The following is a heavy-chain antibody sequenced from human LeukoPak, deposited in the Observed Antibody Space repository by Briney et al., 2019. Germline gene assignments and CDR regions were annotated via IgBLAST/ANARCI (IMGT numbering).Heavy chain of an antibody. CDR3: ARGGAMVRGPASYGMDV. D-gene: IGHD3-10*01. CDR2: IDPNSGGT. V-gene: IGHV1-2*04. Sequence: ASVKVSCKASGYTFTGYYMHWVRQAPGQGLEWMGWIDPNSGGTNYAQKFQGWVTMTRDTSISTAYMELSRLRSDDTAVYYCARGGAMVRGPASYGMDVWGQGTTVTVSS. J-gene: IGHJ6*02. CDR1: GYTFTGYY.